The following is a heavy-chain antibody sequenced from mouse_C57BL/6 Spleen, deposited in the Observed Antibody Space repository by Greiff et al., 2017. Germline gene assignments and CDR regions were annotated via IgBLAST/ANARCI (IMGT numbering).Heavy chain of an antibody. V-gene: IGHV1-82*01. CDR3: ADEGY. Sequence: VQLQQSGPELVKPGASVKISCKASGYAFSNSWMNWVKQRPGQGLEWIGRFYPGNGGTNNNGNFKGKAPLTADKSSSTAYMQLSSLTSEDSAVYFCADEGYWGQGTTLTVSS. J-gene: IGHJ2*01. CDR1: GYAFSNSW. CDR2: FYPGNGGT.